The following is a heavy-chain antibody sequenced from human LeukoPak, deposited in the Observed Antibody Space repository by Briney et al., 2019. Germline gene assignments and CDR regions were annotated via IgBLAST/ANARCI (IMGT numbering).Heavy chain of an antibody. CDR1: GDTFTSYY. CDR3: ARDWGELLPDTGYYYGMDV. J-gene: IGHJ6*02. Sequence: ASVKVSCKATGDTFTSYYMHLVRQAPGQGLEWMGIIDPSGGSTSYAKKLQGRLTMTRDTSTSTVYMELSSLRSEDTAVYYCARDWGELLPDTGYYYGMDVWGQGTTVTVSS. CDR2: IDPSGGST. V-gene: IGHV1-46*01. D-gene: IGHD1-26*01.